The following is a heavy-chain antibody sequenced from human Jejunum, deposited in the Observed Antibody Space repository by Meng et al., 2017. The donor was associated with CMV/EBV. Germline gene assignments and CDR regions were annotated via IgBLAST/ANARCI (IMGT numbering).Heavy chain of an antibody. CDR2: IIPVFDKT. J-gene: IGHJ4*02. CDR1: GGTFSNSA. CDR3: AGGLGGTIDY. V-gene: IGHV1-69*04. Sequence: CKASGGTFSNSATSWVRQAPGQGLEWMGNIIPVFDKTNYAQKFQGRVTITADKFTSTAYMELSSLRSDDTAVYYCAGGLGGTIDYWGQGTLVTVSS. D-gene: IGHD1-26*01.